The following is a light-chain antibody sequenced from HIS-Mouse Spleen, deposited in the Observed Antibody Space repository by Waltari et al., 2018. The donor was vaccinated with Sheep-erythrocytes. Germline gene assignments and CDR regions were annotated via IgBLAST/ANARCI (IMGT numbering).Light chain of an antibody. V-gene: IGKV3-11*01. CDR3: QQRSNWPPFT. CDR1: QSVSSY. Sequence: EIVLTQSPATLSLSPGERATLPCRASQSVSSYLAWYQQKPGQAPRLLIYDASNRATGIPARFSGSESGTDFTLTISSLEPEDFAVYYCQQRSNWPPFTFGGGTKVEIK. CDR2: DAS. J-gene: IGKJ4*01.